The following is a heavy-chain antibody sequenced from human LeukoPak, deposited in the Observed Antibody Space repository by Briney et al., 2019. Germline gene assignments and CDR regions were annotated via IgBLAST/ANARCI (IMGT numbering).Heavy chain of an antibody. Sequence: SETLSLTCTVSGGSISSYYWSWIRQPPGKGLEWIGYIYYSGSTNYNPSLKSRVTISVDTSKDQFSLKLNSVTAADTALYYCARGPGFYGSGSYYFGYWGQGTLVTVSS. CDR3: ARGPGFYGSGSYYFGY. J-gene: IGHJ4*02. CDR2: IYYSGST. CDR1: GGSISSYY. V-gene: IGHV4-59*01. D-gene: IGHD3-10*01.